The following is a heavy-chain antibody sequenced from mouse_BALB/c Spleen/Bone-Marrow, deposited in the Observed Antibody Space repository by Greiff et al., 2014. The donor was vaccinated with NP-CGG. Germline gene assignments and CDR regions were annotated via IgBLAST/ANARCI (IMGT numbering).Heavy chain of an antibody. J-gene: IGHJ3*01. CDR1: GFSLTSYG. V-gene: IGHV2-9*02. Sequence: VQLVESGPGLVAPSQSLSITCTVSGFSLTSYGVHWVRQPPGKGLEWLGVIWAGGSTNYNSALMSILSISKDNSKSQVFLKMNSLQTDDTAMYYCASMITTAWFAYWGQGTLVTVSA. CDR2: IWAGGST. D-gene: IGHD2-4*01. CDR3: ASMITTAWFAY.